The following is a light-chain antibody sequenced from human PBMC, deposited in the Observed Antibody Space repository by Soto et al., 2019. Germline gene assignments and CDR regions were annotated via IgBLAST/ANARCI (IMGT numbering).Light chain of an antibody. CDR1: SSNIKTNY. CDR3: ARWDETLSGHV. Sequence: VLTQPPSASGTPGQRVVISCSGSSSNIKTNYVHWYQQLPGMGPKLLIYRNDQRPSGVPDRFSGSKSGTSASLAISGLRSEDEAEYYCARWDETLSGHVFGTGTKVNVL. V-gene: IGLV1-47*01. CDR2: RND. J-gene: IGLJ1*01.